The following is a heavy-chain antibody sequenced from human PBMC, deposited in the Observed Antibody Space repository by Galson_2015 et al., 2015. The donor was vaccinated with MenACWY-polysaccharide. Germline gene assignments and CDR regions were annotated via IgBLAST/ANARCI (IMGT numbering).Heavy chain of an antibody. D-gene: IGHD2-15*01. CDR1: GFTFSYYN. CDR2: ISSTSSAI. V-gene: IGHV3-48*02. Sequence: SLRLSCAASGFTFSYYNMDWVRQAPGKGLEWVSYISSTSSAIYYADSVKGRFTISRDNAKNSLYLQMNSLRDEDTAIYYCARDKMVAGAVDICGQGTMVAVSS. J-gene: IGHJ3*02. CDR3: ARDKMVAGAVDI.